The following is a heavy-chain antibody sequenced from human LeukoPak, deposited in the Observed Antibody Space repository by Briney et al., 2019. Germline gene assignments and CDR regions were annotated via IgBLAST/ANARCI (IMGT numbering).Heavy chain of an antibody. CDR1: GGSISSYY. D-gene: IGHD3-16*02. J-gene: IGHJ4*02. CDR2: IYTSGST. Sequence: SETLSLTCTVSGGSISSYYWSWIRQPAGKGLEWIGRIYTSGSTNYNPSLKSRVTISVDTSKNQFSLKLSSVTAADTAVYYCARQSLEITFGGVIATAFDYWGQGTPVTVSS. CDR3: ARQSLEITFGGVIATAFDY. V-gene: IGHV4-4*07.